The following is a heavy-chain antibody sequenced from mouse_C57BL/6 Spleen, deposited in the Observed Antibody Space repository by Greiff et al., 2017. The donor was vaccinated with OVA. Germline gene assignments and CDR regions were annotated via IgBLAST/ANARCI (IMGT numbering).Heavy chain of an antibody. V-gene: IGHV5-4*01. D-gene: IGHD1-1*01. Sequence: EVQLVESGGGLVKPGGSLKLSCAASGFTFSSYAMSWVRQTPEKRLEWVATISDGGSYTYYPDNVKGRFTISRDNATNNLYLQMSHLKSEDTAMYDGARAYYGSSYWYFDVWGTGTTVTVSS. CDR3: ARAYYGSSYWYFDV. J-gene: IGHJ1*03. CDR1: GFTFSSYA. CDR2: ISDGGSYT.